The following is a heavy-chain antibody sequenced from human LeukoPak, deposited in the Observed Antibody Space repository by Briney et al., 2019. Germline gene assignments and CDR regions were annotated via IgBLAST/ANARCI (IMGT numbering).Heavy chain of an antibody. CDR1: GFTFSTYD. CDR3: AKNRGTGMALYDY. J-gene: IGHJ4*02. V-gene: IGHV3-23*01. CDR2: TSGSGGHI. Sequence: GVSLRLSCAASGFTFSTYDMTWDRRAPGKGLEGVSATSGSGGHIYYANSVKGRFTSSRDNSKSTLYLQMHNLRAEDTAVYYCAKNRGTGMALYDYWGQGTQVTVSS. D-gene: IGHD5-18*01.